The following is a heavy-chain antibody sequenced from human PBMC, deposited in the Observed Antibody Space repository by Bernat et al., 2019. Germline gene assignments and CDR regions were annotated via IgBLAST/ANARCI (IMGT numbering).Heavy chain of an antibody. CDR3: ARVVVGYSGYAPGVWDY. D-gene: IGHD5-12*01. CDR2: INAGNVNT. CDR1: GYTFTSYA. J-gene: IGHJ4*02. V-gene: IGHV1-3*01. Sequence: QVQLVQSGAEVKKPGASVKVSCKASGYTFTSYAMHWVRQAPGHRLEWMGWINAGNVNTKYSQKFQGRVTITRDTSASTAYMELSSLRSEDTAVYYCARVVVGYSGYAPGVWDYWGQGTLVTVSS.